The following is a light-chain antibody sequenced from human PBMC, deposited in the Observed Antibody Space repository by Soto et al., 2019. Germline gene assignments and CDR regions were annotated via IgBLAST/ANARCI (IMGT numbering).Light chain of an antibody. J-gene: IGKJ4*01. CDR2: EVS. CDR1: QTVSSS. Sequence: EIVLTQSPAPLPLSPGERATLSCRSSQTVSSSLAWYQQKPGQAPRLLIYEVSNRATGIPARFSGSGSGADFTLTISSLEHGDFALYYCQQHINWPLTFGGGTKV. CDR3: QQHINWPLT. V-gene: IGKV3-11*01.